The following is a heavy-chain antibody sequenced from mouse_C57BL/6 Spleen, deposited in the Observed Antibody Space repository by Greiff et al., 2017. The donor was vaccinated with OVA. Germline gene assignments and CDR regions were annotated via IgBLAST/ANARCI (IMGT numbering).Heavy chain of an antibody. J-gene: IGHJ2*01. CDR3: TRERTTTVPFDY. Sequence: QVQLQQSGAELVRPGASVTLSCKASGYTFADYEMHWVKQTPVHGLEWIGAIHPETGGTAYNQKFKGKAILTADKSSSTAYMELRSLTSEDSAVYYCTRERTTTVPFDYWGQGTTLTVSS. D-gene: IGHD1-1*01. V-gene: IGHV1-15*01. CDR1: GYTFADYE. CDR2: IHPETGGT.